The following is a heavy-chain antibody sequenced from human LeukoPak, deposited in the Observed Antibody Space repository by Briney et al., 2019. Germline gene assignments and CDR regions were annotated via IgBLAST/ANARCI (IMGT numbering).Heavy chain of an antibody. J-gene: IGHJ4*02. CDR3: ASQTVTTFQN. V-gene: IGHV4-38-2*01. Sequence: SETLSLTCAVSGYSISSGYYWGWVRQPPGKGLEWIGSIYHSGSTYYNSSLKSRVTISVDTSKNQFSLKLSSVTAADTTMYYWASQTVTTFQNWGLGTLVAVSS. CDR1: GYSISSGYY. CDR2: IYHSGST. D-gene: IGHD1-7*01.